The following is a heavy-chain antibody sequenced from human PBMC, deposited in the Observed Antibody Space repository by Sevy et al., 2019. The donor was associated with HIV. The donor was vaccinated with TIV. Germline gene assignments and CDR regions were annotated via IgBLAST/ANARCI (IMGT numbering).Heavy chain of an antibody. CDR2: IYYNGHI. V-gene: IGHV4-59*08. CDR3: AGENAWGRGYS. J-gene: IGHJ4*02. D-gene: IGHD1-26*01. Sequence: SETLSLTCTVSGGSITSLYWNWIRQPPGKGLEWIANIYYNGHINYNPSLTSRVTLSLDTSKNHFSLRLSSVTAADTAMYYCAGENAWGRGYSWGQGTLVTVSS. CDR1: GGSITSLY.